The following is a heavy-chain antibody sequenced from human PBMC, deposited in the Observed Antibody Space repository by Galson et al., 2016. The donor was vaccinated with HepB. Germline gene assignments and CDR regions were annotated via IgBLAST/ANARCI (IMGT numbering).Heavy chain of an antibody. V-gene: IGHV3-7*01. CDR1: GFTFSTYW. CDR2: IKEDGSER. J-gene: IGHJ4*02. CDR3: AREPGYNYGFTWGY. D-gene: IGHD5-18*01. Sequence: SLRLSCAASGFTFSTYWMTWVRQAPGKGLEWVANIKEDGSERSYADSVRGRFTISRDNAKNSLYLQTNSLRAEDAAVYYCAREPGYNYGFTWGYWGQGTRVTVSS.